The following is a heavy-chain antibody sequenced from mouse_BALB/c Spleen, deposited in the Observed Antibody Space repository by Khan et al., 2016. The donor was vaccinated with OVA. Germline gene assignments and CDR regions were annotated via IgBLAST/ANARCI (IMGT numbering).Heavy chain of an antibody. CDR2: INPSNGYT. CDR1: GYTFTSYT. D-gene: IGHD2-14*01. V-gene: IGHV1-4*01. CDR3: VRDGAYHRNDGWFAY. Sequence: SGAELARPGASVKMPCKASGYTFTSYTIHWIKLRPGKGLEWIGYINPSNGYTNNNQKFRDKATLTADKSSTTAYMQRSSLTSDDSAVYNCVRDGAYHRNDGWFAYWGQGTLVTVSA. J-gene: IGHJ3*01.